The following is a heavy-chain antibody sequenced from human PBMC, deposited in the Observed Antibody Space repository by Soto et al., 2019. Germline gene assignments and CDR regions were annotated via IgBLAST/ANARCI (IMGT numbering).Heavy chain of an antibody. Sequence: GGSLRLSCAASGLTFSSYGMHWVRQAPGKGLEWVAVISYDGSNKYYADSVKGRLTISRDNSKNTLYLQMNSLRAEDTAVYYCAKNSKLRDMYTIGDDAFDIPGKRTIVT. CDR1: GLTFSSYG. V-gene: IGHV3-30*18. CDR2: ISYDGSNK. J-gene: IGHJ3*02. D-gene: IGHD1-1*01. CDR3: AKNSKLRDMYTIGDDAFDI.